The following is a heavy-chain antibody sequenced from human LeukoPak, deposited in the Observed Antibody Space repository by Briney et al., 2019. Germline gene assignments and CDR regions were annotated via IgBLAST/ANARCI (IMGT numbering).Heavy chain of an antibody. D-gene: IGHD2-2*01. CDR1: GFSFEEHY. V-gene: IGHV3-11*04. CDR3: AREMSSISWFDVFDL. CDR2: ISSSGSTI. Sequence: PGGSLRLSCAASGFSFEEHYMSWIRQAPGKGLEWIAYISSSGSTIYYGDSVKGRFTISRDNAKASLYLQMNSLRGEDTAVYYCAREMSSISWFDVFDLWGQGTMVTVSS. J-gene: IGHJ3*01.